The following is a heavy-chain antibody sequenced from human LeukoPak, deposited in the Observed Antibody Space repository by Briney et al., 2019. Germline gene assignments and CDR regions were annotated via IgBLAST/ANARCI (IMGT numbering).Heavy chain of an antibody. V-gene: IGHV1-18*01. CDR2: ISAYNGNT. J-gene: IGHJ4*02. CDR3: ARDQYDSSGTLFDY. D-gene: IGHD3-22*01. CDR1: GYTFTNYG. Sequence: VASVKVSCKASGYTFTNYGISWVRQAPGQGLEWMGWISAYNGNTNYAQKLQGRVTMTTDTSTSTGYMELRSLGSDDTAVYYCARDQYDSSGTLFDYWGQGTLVTVSS.